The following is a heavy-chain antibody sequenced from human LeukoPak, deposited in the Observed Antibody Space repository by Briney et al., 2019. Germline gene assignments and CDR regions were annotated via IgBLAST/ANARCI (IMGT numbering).Heavy chain of an antibody. V-gene: IGHV3-7*01. Sequence: PGGSLRLSCAASGFTFSTHWMSWGRQAPGKGQEWVAKIKEDGSEKYYVDSVKCRFTISRDNAKNSLSLQMHSLRDEDTAVYYCVRDQGYCTSASCRGDAFDVWGQGSMVSVSS. J-gene: IGHJ3*01. D-gene: IGHD2-2*01. CDR3: VRDQGYCTSASCRGDAFDV. CDR1: GFTFSTHW. CDR2: IKEDGSEK.